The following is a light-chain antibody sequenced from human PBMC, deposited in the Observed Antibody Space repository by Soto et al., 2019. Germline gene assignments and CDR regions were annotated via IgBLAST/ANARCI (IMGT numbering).Light chain of an antibody. CDR1: QSISSYY. Sequence: EIVLTQSPGTLSLSPGERATISCRASQSISSYYLAWYQQKPGQAPRLLIHAASSRATGIPDRFSGSGSGTDFPLSISRLEPEDFAVYYCQQYGTSRPWTFGQGTKVEIK. V-gene: IGKV3-20*01. CDR3: QQYGTSRPWT. CDR2: AAS. J-gene: IGKJ1*01.